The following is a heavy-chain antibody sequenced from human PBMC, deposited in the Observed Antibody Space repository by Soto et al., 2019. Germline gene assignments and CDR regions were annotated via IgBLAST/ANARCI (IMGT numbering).Heavy chain of an antibody. J-gene: IGHJ4*02. V-gene: IGHV4-59*04. CDR3: ATEQRTSMAPGGGNY. Sequence: QVQLQESGPGLVKPSETLSLTCTVSGGSISSYYWSWIRQPPGKGLEWIGTIYYNGATQYSPSLKSRVVISVDTSKNQFSLRLSSVTAADTAVYYCATEQRTSMAPGGGNYWGQGTLVTVSS. CDR1: GGSISSYY. CDR2: IYYNGAT. D-gene: IGHD5-18*01.